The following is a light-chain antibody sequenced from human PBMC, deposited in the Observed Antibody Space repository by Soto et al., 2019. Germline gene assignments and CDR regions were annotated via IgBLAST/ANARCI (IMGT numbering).Light chain of an antibody. V-gene: IGLV3-25*03. J-gene: IGLJ1*01. CDR1: ALPKQY. Sequence: SSELTQPPSVSVSPGQTARITCSGDALPKQYAYWYQQKPGQAPVLVIYKDSGRPSGIPERFSGSSSGTTVTLTISGVQAEDEADYYCQAADSSGTYVFGTGTKLTVL. CDR2: KDS. CDR3: QAADSSGTYV.